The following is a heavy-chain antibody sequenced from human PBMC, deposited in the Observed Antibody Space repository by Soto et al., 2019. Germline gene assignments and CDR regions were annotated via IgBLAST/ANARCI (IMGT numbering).Heavy chain of an antibody. D-gene: IGHD6-25*01. CDR2: IYYSGST. CDR1: GGSISNSNYY. J-gene: IGHJ3*02. CDR3: ARWTAPRAFDI. V-gene: IGHV4-39*01. Sequence: QLQLQESGPGLVKPSETLSLTCTVSGGSISNSNYYWGWIRQPPGKGLEWIGSIYYSGSTYYNPSLKSRVTISVDTSKNQFSLKLSSVTAADAAVYYCARWTAPRAFDIWGQGTMVTVSS.